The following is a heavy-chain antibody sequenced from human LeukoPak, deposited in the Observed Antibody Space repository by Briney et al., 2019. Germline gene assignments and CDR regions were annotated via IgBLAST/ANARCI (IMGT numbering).Heavy chain of an antibody. CDR3: AYCSSTSCLAGDAFDI. D-gene: IGHD2-2*01. V-gene: IGHV1-18*01. Sequence: ASVKVSCKASGYTFTSYGISWVRQAPGQGLEWMGWISAYNGNTNYAQKLQGRVTMTTDTSTSTAYMELRSLRSDDTAVYYCAYCSSTSCLAGDAFDIWGQGTMVTVYS. CDR2: ISAYNGNT. CDR1: GYTFTSYG. J-gene: IGHJ3*02.